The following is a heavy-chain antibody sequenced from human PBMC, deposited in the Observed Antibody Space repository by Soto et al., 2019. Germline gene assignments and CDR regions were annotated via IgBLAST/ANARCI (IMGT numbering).Heavy chain of an antibody. CDR2: IWYDGSNK. D-gene: IGHD6-13*01. V-gene: IGHV3-33*01. Sequence: QVQLVESGGGVVQPGKSLRLSCAASGFTFSSYGMHWVRQAPGKGLEWVAVIWYDGSNKYYGDSVKGRFTVSRDNSKNTLYLQMNSLSAEDTAVYYCARDWGGIAAPNWGQGALVTVSS. CDR1: GFTFSSYG. J-gene: IGHJ4*02. CDR3: ARDWGGIAAPN.